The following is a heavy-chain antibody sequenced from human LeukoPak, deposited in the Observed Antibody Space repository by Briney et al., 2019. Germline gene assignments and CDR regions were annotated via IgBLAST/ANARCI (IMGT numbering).Heavy chain of an antibody. V-gene: IGHV4-39*07. Sequence: SETLSLTCTVSGGSISSSSYYWGWIRQPPGKGLEWIRSIYYSGSTYYNPSLKSRVTISVDTSKNQFSLKLSSVTAADTAVYYCARVSNGDYGDNWFDPWGQGTLVTVSS. J-gene: IGHJ5*02. D-gene: IGHD4-17*01. CDR1: GGSISSSSYY. CDR3: ARVSNGDYGDNWFDP. CDR2: IYYSGST.